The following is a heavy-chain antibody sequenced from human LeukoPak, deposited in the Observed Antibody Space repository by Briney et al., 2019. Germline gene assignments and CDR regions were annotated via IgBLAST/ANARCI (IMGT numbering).Heavy chain of an antibody. Sequence: SETLSLTCTVSGGSISSYYWSWIRQPPGKGLEWIGYIYYSGSTNYNPSLKSRVTISVDTSKNQFSLKLSSVTAADTAVYYCARVARSITGTTHGGWFDPWGQGTLVTVSS. J-gene: IGHJ5*02. CDR3: ARVARSITGTTHGGWFDP. D-gene: IGHD1-20*01. CDR1: GGSISSYY. V-gene: IGHV4-59*01. CDR2: IYYSGST.